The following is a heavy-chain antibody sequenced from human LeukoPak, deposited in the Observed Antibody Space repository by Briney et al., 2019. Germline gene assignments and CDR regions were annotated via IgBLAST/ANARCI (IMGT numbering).Heavy chain of an antibody. V-gene: IGHV3-23*01. CDR3: ANLHYDILTGYIYYFDY. Sequence: GGSLRLSCAASGFTFSSYAMSWVRQAPGKGLEWVSAISGSGGSTYYADSVKGRFTISRDNSKNTLYLQMNSLRAEDTAVYYCANLHYDILTGYIYYFDYWGQGTLVTVSS. CDR1: GFTFSSYA. J-gene: IGHJ4*02. CDR2: ISGSGGST. D-gene: IGHD3-9*01.